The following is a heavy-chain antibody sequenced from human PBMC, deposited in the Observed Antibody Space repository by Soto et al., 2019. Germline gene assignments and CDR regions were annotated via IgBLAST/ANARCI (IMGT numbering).Heavy chain of an antibody. Sequence: GSLRLSCAASGFTFSDYYVTWIRQAPGKGLEWLSYISSTSRHTDYADPVKGRFTISRDNANNSLYLQMNSLRVDDTAVYFCARAASAAGSRYFDYWGQGALVTVSS. CDR1: GFTFSDYY. V-gene: IGHV3-11*06. J-gene: IGHJ4*02. CDR3: ARAASAAGSRYFDY. CDR2: ISSTSRHT. D-gene: IGHD6-13*01.